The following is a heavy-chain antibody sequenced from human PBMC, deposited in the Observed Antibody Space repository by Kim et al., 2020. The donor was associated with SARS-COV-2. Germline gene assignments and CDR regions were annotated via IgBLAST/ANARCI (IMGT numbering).Heavy chain of an antibody. V-gene: IGHV3-74*01. CDR3: AREVVTGNGGLKY. J-gene: IGHJ4*02. D-gene: IGHD2-21*02. Sequence: SAISVKGRFTISRDNAKNMLFLQMKSLRDEDTAVYYCAREVVTGNGGLKYWGQGTLVTVSS.